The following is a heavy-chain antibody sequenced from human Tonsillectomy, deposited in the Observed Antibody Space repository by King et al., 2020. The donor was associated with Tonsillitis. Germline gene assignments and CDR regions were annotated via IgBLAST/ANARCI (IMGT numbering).Heavy chain of an antibody. Sequence: VQLVESGGGVVQPGRSLSLSCAASGFTFSSYAMHWVRQAPGKGLEWVAVISYDGSNKYYADFVKGRFTISRDNSKNTLYLQMNSLKAEDTAVYYCATIAHPRDYYDSSGDDDAFDIWGQGTMVTVSS. CDR1: GFTFSSYA. V-gene: IGHV3-30*04. CDR2: ISYDGSNK. CDR3: ATIAHPRDYYDSSGDDDAFDI. J-gene: IGHJ3*02. D-gene: IGHD3-22*01.